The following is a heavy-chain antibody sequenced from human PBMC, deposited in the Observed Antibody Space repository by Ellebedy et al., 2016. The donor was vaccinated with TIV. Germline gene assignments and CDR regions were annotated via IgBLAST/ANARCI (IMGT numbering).Heavy chain of an antibody. V-gene: IGHV1-18*04. CDR1: GYTFTNYG. D-gene: IGHD4-17*01. J-gene: IGHJ4*02. CDR2: ISGYNGNT. Sequence: AASVKVSCKASGYTFTNYGISWVRQAPGQGLEWMGWISGYNGNTYSAQKLQGRVTMTTDTSTSTAYMELRSLRSDDTAVYYCARFMDGDDEDYWGQGALVTVSS. CDR3: ARFMDGDDEDY.